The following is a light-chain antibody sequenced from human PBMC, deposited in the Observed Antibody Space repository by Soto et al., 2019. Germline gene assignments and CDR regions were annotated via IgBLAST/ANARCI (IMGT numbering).Light chain of an antibody. CDR3: SSYTSGSTVV. V-gene: IGLV2-14*02. CDR2: EVS. Sequence: QSALTQPASVSGSPGQSVTISCTGTSTNVGTYQAISWYQQHPGKAPKLILYEVSQRPSGVSDRFSGSKSGNTASLTISGLQAEDEADYYCSSYTSGSTVVFGGGTKVTVL. CDR1: STNVGTYQA. J-gene: IGLJ2*01.